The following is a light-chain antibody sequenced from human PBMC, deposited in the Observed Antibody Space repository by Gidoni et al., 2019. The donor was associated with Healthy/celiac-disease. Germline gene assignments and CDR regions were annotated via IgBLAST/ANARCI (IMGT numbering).Light chain of an antibody. CDR2: AAS. J-gene: IGKJ2*04. Sequence: DIQMTQSPSSLSASVGDRVTITCRASQSISSYLNWYQQKPGKAPKLLIYAASSLQSGVPSRFSGSGSGTDFTLTISSLQPEDFATYYCQQSYSTPRECSFGQXTKLEIK. CDR1: QSISSY. V-gene: IGKV1-39*01. CDR3: QQSYSTPRECS.